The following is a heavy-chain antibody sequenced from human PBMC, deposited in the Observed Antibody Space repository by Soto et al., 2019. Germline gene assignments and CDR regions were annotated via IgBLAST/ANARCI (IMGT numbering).Heavy chain of an antibody. CDR2: IIPILGIA. CDR3: ASLGYCSGGSCDGWFDP. V-gene: IGHV1-69*02. D-gene: IGHD2-15*01. CDR1: GGTFSSYT. J-gene: IGHJ5*02. Sequence: QVQLVQSGAEVQKPGSSVKVSCKASGGTFSSYTISWVRQAPGQGLEWMGRIIPILGIANYAQKFQGRVTITADKSTSTAYMELSSLRSEDTAVYYCASLGYCSGGSCDGWFDPWGQGTLVTVSS.